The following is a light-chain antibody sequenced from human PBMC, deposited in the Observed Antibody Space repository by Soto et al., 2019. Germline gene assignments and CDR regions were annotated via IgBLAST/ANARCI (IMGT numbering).Light chain of an antibody. J-gene: IGKJ4*01. Sequence: EIVMTQSPATLSVSPGERATLSCWASQSISSNLAWYQQKPGQAPRFLIYGASARATGVPGRFSGSGSGTEFTLTIDSLQSGDFAVYYCQQYNDWPEAFGGGTKVDI. CDR1: QSISSN. CDR2: GAS. V-gene: IGKV3-15*01. CDR3: QQYNDWPEA.